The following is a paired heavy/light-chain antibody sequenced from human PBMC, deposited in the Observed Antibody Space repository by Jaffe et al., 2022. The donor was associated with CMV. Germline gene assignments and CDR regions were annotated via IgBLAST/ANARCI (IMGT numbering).Light chain of an antibody. J-gene: IGLJ3*02. CDR1: SSNIGNNA. Sequence: QSVLTQPPSVSEVPRQRVTISCSGSSSNIGNNAVNWYRQLPGEAPKVLIYFDDLKPSDVSDRFSASKSGASASLAITGLQFEDEADYYCAAWDDNLSGWVFGGGTKLTVL. CDR2: FDD. V-gene: IGLV1-36*01. CDR3: AAWDDNLSGWV.
Heavy chain of an antibody. J-gene: IGHJ4*02. V-gene: IGHV5-51*01. CDR3: ARRGYSELNKAPDN. Sequence: VQLEQSGAQVKKPGESLKISCTGSGYSFNTHWIGWVRQMPGKGLEWMGIIHPLSTQTMYSPSFQGHVTISVDRSIRTAYLHWNSLRASDTAMYFCARRGYSELNKAPDNWGQGTLVTVSS. CDR1: GYSFNTHW. D-gene: IGHD1-26*01. CDR2: IHPLSTQT.